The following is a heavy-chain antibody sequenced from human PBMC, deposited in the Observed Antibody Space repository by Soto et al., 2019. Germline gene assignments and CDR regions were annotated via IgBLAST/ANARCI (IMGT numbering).Heavy chain of an antibody. D-gene: IGHD1-26*01. V-gene: IGHV4-34*01. Sequence: ETMSLTCAVSGESVSGYIWTWIRQNPGKGLQWIGQINHSGSSIYNPSLKNRVTISTMSNNKFSLELSSVTAADTAVYYCTRGLFSGSSYSGSWYYFDSWGQGTMVTVSS. CDR3: TRGLFSGSSYSGSWYYFDS. J-gene: IGHJ4*02. CDR2: INHSGSS. CDR1: GESVSGYI.